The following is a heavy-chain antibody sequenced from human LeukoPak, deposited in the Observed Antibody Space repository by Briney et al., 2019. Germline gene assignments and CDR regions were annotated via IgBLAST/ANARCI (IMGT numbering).Heavy chain of an antibody. J-gene: IGHJ3*02. D-gene: IGHD3-9*01. CDR3: AHSPSSDIGHDAFDI. Sequence: SGPTLVKPTQTLTLTCTFSGFSLSTSGVGVGWIRQPPGKALEWLALIYWDDDKRYSPSLESRLTITKDTSKNQVVLTMTNMDPVDTATYYCAHSPSSDIGHDAFDIWGQGTMVTVSS. CDR1: GFSLSTSGVG. V-gene: IGHV2-5*02. CDR2: IYWDDDK.